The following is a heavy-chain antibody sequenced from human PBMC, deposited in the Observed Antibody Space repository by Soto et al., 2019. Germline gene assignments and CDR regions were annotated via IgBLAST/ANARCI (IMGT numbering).Heavy chain of an antibody. CDR1: GFTFSSYA. CDR2: ISGSGGST. D-gene: IGHD5-12*01. J-gene: IGHJ5*02. V-gene: IGHV3-23*01. Sequence: GGSLRLSCAASGFTFSSYAMSWVRQAPGKGLEWVSAISGSGGSTYYADSVKGRFTISRDNSKNTLYLQMNSLRAEDTAVYYCAKDRLYYSGYGRNDWFDPWGRGTLVTVSS. CDR3: AKDRLYYSGYGRNDWFDP.